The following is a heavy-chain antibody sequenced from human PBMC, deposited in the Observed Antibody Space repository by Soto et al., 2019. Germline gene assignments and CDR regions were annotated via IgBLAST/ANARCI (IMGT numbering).Heavy chain of an antibody. J-gene: IGHJ4*02. V-gene: IGHV1-3*01. Sequence: ASVKVSCKASGYTFTSYGISWVRQAPGQRLEWMGWINAGNGNTKYSQKFQDRVTITRDTSASTAYMELSSLRSEVTAVYYCAGATMVVRGVPAYWGQGTLVTVSS. CDR1: GYTFTSYG. D-gene: IGHD3-10*01. CDR3: AGATMVVRGVPAY. CDR2: INAGNGNT.